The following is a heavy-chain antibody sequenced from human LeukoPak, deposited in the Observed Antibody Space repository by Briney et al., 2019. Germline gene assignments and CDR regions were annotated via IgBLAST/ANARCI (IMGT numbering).Heavy chain of an antibody. Sequence: PSETLSLTCTVSGVSISSYYWSWIRQPPGKGLEWIAYIYYSGSTNYNPSLKSRVTISVDTSKNQFSLKLSSVTAADTAVYYCATYHFRGDTSHYFDYWGQGTLVTVSS. CDR1: GVSISSYY. V-gene: IGHV4-59*01. CDR3: ATYHFRGDTSHYFDY. D-gene: IGHD3-10*02. J-gene: IGHJ4*02. CDR2: IYYSGST.